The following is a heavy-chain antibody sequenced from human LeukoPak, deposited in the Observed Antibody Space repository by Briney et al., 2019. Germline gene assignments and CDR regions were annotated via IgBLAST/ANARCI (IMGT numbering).Heavy chain of an antibody. CDR2: ISGSGGST. Sequence: GGSLRLSCAASGFTFSSYAMSWVRQAPGKGLEWVSAISGSGGSTYYADSGKGRFTISRDNSKNTLYLQMNSLRAEETAGYYCAKDARCSTSCYAFDYWGQGTLVTVSS. CDR3: AKDARCSTSCYAFDY. CDR1: GFTFSSYA. D-gene: IGHD2-2*01. V-gene: IGHV3-23*01. J-gene: IGHJ4*02.